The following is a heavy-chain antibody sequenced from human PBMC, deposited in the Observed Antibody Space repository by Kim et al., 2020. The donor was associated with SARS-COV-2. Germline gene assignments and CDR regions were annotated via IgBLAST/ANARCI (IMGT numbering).Heavy chain of an antibody. V-gene: IGHV1-69*13. CDR2: IIPIFGTA. CDR3: GLLLTMFHPLDP. Sequence: SVKVSCKASGGTFSSYAISWVRQAPGQGLEWMGGIIPIFGTANYAQKFQGRVTITADESTSTAYMELSSLRSEDTAVYYCGLLLTMFHPLDPWGQGTLVTVSS. J-gene: IGHJ5*02. CDR1: GGTFSSYA. D-gene: IGHD3-10*02.